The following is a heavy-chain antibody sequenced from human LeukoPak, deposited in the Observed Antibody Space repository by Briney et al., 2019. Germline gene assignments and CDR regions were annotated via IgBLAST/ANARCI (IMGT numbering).Heavy chain of an antibody. CDR2: INPNSGGT. Sequence: ASVKVSCKASGYTFTGYYMHWVRQAAGQGLEWMGWINPNSGGTNYAQKFQGRVTMTRDTSISTAYMELSWLRSDDTAVYYCATGRGIAVAGPAFDHWGQGTLVTVSS. V-gene: IGHV1-2*02. D-gene: IGHD6-19*01. J-gene: IGHJ4*02. CDR3: ATGRGIAVAGPAFDH. CDR1: GYTFTGYY.